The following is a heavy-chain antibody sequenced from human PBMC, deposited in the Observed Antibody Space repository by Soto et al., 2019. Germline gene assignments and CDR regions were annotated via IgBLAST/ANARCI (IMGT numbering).Heavy chain of an antibody. CDR3: AKMGPGSFLEWFPMDV. CDR2: ISGSGGST. J-gene: IGHJ6*02. CDR1: GFTFSRDA. Sequence: SLRLYCAASGFTFSRDAMSGVRQAPGKGLEGVSAISGSGGSTYYADSVKGRFTISRDNSKNTLYLQMNSLRAADTAVYYCAKMGPGSFLEWFPMDVWGQGTTVPVSS. D-gene: IGHD3-3*01. V-gene: IGHV3-23*01.